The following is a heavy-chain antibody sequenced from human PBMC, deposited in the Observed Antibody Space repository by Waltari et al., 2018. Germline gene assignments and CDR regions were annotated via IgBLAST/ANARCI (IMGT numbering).Heavy chain of an antibody. CDR2: FDPEDGET. CDR1: GYTLTELS. D-gene: IGHD4-4*01. V-gene: IGHV1-24*01. Sequence: QVQLVQSGAEVKKPGASVKVSCKVSGYTLTELSLHCVRQAPGKGLEWMGGFDPEDGETIYAQKFQGRVTMTEDTSTDTAYMELSSLRSEDTAVYYCATDLLHSSYYYYGMDVWGQGTTVTVSS. J-gene: IGHJ6*02. CDR3: ATDLLHSSYYYYGMDV.